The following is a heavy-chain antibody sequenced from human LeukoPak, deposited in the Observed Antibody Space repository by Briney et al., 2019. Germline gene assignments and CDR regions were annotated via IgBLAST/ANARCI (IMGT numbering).Heavy chain of an antibody. CDR1: GFTFSSYA. CDR2: ISGSGGST. V-gene: IGHV3-23*01. Sequence: GGSLRLSCAASGFTFSSYAMSWVRQAPGKGLEWVSAISGSGGSTYYADSVKGRFTISRDNSKNTLYLQMNSLRAEDTAVYYCTYSSSCYWFDYWGQGTLVTVSS. J-gene: IGHJ4*02. CDR3: TYSSSCYWFDY. D-gene: IGHD6-13*01.